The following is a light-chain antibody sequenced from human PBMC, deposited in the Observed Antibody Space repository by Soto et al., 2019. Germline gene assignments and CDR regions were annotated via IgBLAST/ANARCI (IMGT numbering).Light chain of an antibody. V-gene: IGLV2-14*01. CDR3: SSYTSSGTYV. Sequence: QSALTQPASVSGSPGQSITISCTGTSSDVGGYNYVSWYQQHPGKAPKLMIYDVSNRPSGVSNRFSGSKSGNTASLTISGLQAEDEADYYCSSYTSSGTYVFATGTKVTVL. CDR2: DVS. CDR1: SSDVGGYNY. J-gene: IGLJ1*01.